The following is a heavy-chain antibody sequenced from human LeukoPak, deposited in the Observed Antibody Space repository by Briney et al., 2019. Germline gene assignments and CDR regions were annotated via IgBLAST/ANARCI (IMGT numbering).Heavy chain of an antibody. V-gene: IGHV3-48*03. CDR1: GFTFSSYE. CDR3: ARGSMYNWNDGLLDY. J-gene: IGHJ4*02. D-gene: IGHD1-1*01. Sequence: GGSLRLSCAASGFTFSSYEMNWVRQAPGKGLEWVSYISSSGSTIYYADSVKGRFTISRDNAKNSLYLQMNSLRAEDTAVYYCARGSMYNWNDGLLDYWGQGTLVTVSS. CDR2: ISSSGSTI.